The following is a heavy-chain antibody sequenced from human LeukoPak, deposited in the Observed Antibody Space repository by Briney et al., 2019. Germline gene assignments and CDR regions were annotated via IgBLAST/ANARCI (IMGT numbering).Heavy chain of an antibody. J-gene: IGHJ6*02. CDR1: GYTFTSYA. D-gene: IGHD2-15*01. CDR2: INAGNGNT. V-gene: IGHV1-3*01. CDR3: ARDLGHCSGGSCYSPTYGMDV. Sequence: ASVKVSCKASGYTFTSYAMHWVRQAPGQRLEWMGWINAGNGNTKYSQKFQGRATITRDTSASTAYMELSSLRSEDTAVYYCARDLGHCSGGSCYSPTYGMDVWGQGTTVTVS.